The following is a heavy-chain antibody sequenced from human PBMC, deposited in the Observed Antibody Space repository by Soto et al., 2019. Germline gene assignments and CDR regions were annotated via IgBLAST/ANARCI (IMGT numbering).Heavy chain of an antibody. V-gene: IGHV3-21*01. CDR3: ARENGHCTDACNRGAFDI. CDR1: GFTFSEYS. CDR2: IANGDNHI. D-gene: IGHD2-2*01. J-gene: IGHJ3*02. Sequence: EVQVVESGGGLVKPGGSLRLSCEASGFTFSEYSFLWVRQAPGKGLGWLSFIANGDNHIFYSDSVKGRFTISRDNAKNSVYLQLNSLRADDSAVYYCARENGHCTDACNRGAFDIWGQGTMVTVSS.